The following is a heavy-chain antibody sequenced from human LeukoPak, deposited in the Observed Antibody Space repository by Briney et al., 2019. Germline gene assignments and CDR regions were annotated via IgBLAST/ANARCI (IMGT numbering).Heavy chain of an antibody. CDR3: AKDMYYYGSGSYMQIFDY. CDR1: GFTFSSYA. D-gene: IGHD3-10*01. J-gene: IGHJ4*02. CDR2: IIGSGGST. Sequence: GGSLRLSCAASGFTFSSYAMIWVRQAPGKALEWVSAIIGSGGSTYYADSVKGRFTISRDNSKNTLYLQMNSLRAEDTAVYYCAKDMYYYGSGSYMQIFDYWGQGTLVTVSS. V-gene: IGHV3-23*01.